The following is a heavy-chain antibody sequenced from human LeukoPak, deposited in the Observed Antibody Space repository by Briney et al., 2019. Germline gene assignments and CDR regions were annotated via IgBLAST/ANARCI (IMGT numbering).Heavy chain of an antibody. CDR1: GGSISSYY. CDR3: ARHKRSSSWSEAPFDY. CDR2: IYTSGST. Sequence: SETLSLTCTVSGGSISSYYWSWIQQPPGKGLEWIGYIYTSGSTNYNPSLKSRVTISVDTSKNQFSLKLSSVTAADTAVYYCARHKRSSSWSEAPFDYWGQGTLVTVSS. J-gene: IGHJ4*02. V-gene: IGHV4-4*09. D-gene: IGHD6-13*01.